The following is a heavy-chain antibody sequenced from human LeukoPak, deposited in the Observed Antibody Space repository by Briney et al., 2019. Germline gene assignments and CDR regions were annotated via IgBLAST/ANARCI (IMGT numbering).Heavy chain of an antibody. D-gene: IGHD6-13*01. Sequence: NPSETLSLTCTVSGGSISSSSYYWGWIRQPPGKGLEWIGSIYYSGSTYYNPSLKSRVTISVDTSKNQFSLKLSSVTGADTAVYYCARDGTGYSSSGYSRENWFDPWGQGTLVTVSS. CDR3: ARDGTGYSSSGYSRENWFDP. V-gene: IGHV4-39*07. CDR1: GGSISSSSYY. J-gene: IGHJ5*02. CDR2: IYYSGST.